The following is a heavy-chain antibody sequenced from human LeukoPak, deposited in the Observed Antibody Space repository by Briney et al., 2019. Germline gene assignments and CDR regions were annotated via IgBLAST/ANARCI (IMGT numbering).Heavy chain of an antibody. CDR1: GFTFSSFW. CDR2: ISTDGGTT. Sequence: GGSLRLSCAASGFTFSSFWMHWVRQAPGKGLVWVSRISTDGGTTTYADSVRGRFTISRDNANNTLYLQMNSLRAEDTAVYYCAREIQRTVEMTTNRAFDIRGQGTMVTVSS. CDR3: AREIQRTVEMTTNRAFDI. D-gene: IGHD5-24*01. J-gene: IGHJ3*02. V-gene: IGHV3-74*01.